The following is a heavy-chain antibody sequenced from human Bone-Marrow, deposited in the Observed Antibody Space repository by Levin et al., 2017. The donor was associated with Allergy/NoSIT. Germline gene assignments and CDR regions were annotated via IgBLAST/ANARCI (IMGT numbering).Heavy chain of an antibody. CDR3: ARGYDGFCGYC. CDR1: GFTLSSFG. CDR2: IWCDGSKK. Sequence: GGSLRLSCAASGFTLSSFGMHWVRQAPGKGLEWVAVIWCDGSKKFYADSVKGRFTISRDNSQNTVYLQMNGLRVDDTAMYYCARGYDGFCGYCWVQGTLVTVSS. V-gene: IGHV3-33*01. J-gene: IGHJ4*02. D-gene: IGHD3-3*01.